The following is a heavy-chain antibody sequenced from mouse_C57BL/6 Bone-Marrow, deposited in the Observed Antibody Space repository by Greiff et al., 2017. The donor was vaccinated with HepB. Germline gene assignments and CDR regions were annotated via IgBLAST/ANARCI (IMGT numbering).Heavy chain of an antibody. CDR2: IDPSDSYT. J-gene: IGHJ3*01. V-gene: IGHV1-50*01. Sequence: QVQLKQPGAELVKPGASVKLSCKASGYTFTSYWMQWVKQRPGQGLEWIGEIDPSDSYTNYSQKFKGKATLTVDTSSSTAYMQLSSLTSEDSAVYYCARGGFAYWGQGTLVTVSA. CDR3: ARGGFAY. CDR1: GYTFTSYW.